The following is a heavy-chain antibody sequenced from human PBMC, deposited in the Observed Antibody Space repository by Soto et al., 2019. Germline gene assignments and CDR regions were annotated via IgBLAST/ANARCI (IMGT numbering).Heavy chain of an antibody. CDR2: ISPHNFNT. V-gene: IGHV1-18*01. CDR1: GYTFTHFY. Sequence: GASVKVSCKASGYTFTHFYITWVRQAPGQGLEQMGAISPHNFNTNFAQRFQGRVTLTTDTSTNTAYMELRSLTSDDTAVYYCARDEGGYDILTGYYKAHHFDYWGQGVLVTVSS. J-gene: IGHJ4*02. CDR3: ARDEGGYDILTGYYKAHHFDY. D-gene: IGHD3-9*01.